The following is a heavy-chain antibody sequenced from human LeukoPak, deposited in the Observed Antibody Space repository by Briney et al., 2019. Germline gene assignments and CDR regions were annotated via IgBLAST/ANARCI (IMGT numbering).Heavy chain of an antibody. CDR2: ISSSSSDI. V-gene: IGHV3-21*01. CDR3: ARAPTVTTFGN. D-gene: IGHD4-17*01. CDR1: GFTFSSYA. J-gene: IGHJ4*02. Sequence: GGSLRLSCAASGFTFSSYAMSWVRQAPGKGLEWVSSISSSSSDIYYADSVKGRFTISRDNAKNSLYLQMNSLRAEDTAVYYCARAPTVTTFGNWGQGTLVTVSS.